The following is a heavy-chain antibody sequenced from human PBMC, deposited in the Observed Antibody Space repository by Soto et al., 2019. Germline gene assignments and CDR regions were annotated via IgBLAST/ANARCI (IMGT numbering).Heavy chain of an antibody. CDR1: GGSISSADYY. Sequence: SETLSLTCTVSGGSISSADYYWSWIRQPPGKGLEWIGYIYYSGSTYYNPSLKSRVTISLDTSKNQFSLKLTSVTAADTAVYYCVRARGGYKYQDWFDCWGQRTLGTVSS. V-gene: IGHV4-30-4*01. CDR3: VRARGGYKYQDWFDC. CDR2: IYYSGST. D-gene: IGHD5-18*01. J-gene: IGHJ4*02.